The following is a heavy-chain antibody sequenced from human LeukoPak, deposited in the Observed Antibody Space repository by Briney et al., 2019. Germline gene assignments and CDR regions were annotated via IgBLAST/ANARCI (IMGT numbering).Heavy chain of an antibody. J-gene: IGHJ5*02. CDR1: GFTFSSYG. D-gene: IGHD3-22*01. Sequence: GGSLRLSYAASGFTFSSYGMHWVRQAPGKGLEWVAFIHYDGSYKYYADSVKGRFTISRDNSKNTLYLQMNSLRAEDTAVYYCARAYDSSGCSWGQGTLVTVSS. CDR3: ARAYDSSGCS. V-gene: IGHV3-30*02. CDR2: IHYDGSYK.